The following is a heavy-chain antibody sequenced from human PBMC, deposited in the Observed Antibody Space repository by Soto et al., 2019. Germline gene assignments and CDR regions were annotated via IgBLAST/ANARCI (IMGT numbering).Heavy chain of an antibody. V-gene: IGHV3-15*07. Sequence: GGSLRLSCAASGLTFSNTWMNWVRQAPGKGPEWVGRIKSIPDGGTADYAAPLKGRFTISRDDSRDTLFLQMNSLKTEDTAVYYCTTDTVCDYWGQGALVTVSS. CDR1: GLTFSNTW. J-gene: IGHJ4*02. CDR3: TTDTVCDY. D-gene: IGHD3-16*01. CDR2: IKSIPDGGTA.